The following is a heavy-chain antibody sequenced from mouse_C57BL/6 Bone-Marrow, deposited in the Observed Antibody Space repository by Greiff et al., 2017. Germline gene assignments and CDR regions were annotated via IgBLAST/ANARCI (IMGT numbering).Heavy chain of an antibody. D-gene: IGHD1-1*01. CDR1: EYEFPSHD. CDR2: INSYGGST. CDR3: ARYGTTEGYFDV. J-gene: IGHJ1*03. Sequence: EVHLVESGGGLVQPGESLKLSCESNEYEFPSHDMSWVRKTPEKRLELVAAINSYGGSTYYPDTMERRFIISRDNTKKTLYLQMSSLRSEDTAVYYCARYGTTEGYFDVWGTGTTVTVSS. V-gene: IGHV5-2*01.